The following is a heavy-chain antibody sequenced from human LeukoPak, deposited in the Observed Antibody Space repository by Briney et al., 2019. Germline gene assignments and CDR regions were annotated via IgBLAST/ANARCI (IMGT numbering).Heavy chain of an antibody. CDR3: AREAMVRGLADY. CDR2: IIPILGMA. V-gene: IGHV1-69*04. J-gene: IGHJ4*02. D-gene: IGHD3-10*01. CDR1: GGTLSSYA. Sequence: SVKVSCQASGGTLSSYAISWVRQAPGQGLEGTGRIIPILGMANYAQKFQGRVTITPDKSTSTADMQRSSLRSEGTGACLCAREAMVRGLADYWGQRTLLAV.